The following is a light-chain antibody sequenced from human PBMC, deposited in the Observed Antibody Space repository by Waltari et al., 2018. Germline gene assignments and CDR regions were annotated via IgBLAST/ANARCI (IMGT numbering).Light chain of an antibody. V-gene: IGKV2-30*02. Sequence: DVVMTQSPLSLLLTLGQPASLSCKYSQSLVHSDGNTHLNWVQQRPGQSPRRLIYRVSNRDSGVPDRFSGSGSGTDFTLKISRVEADDVGVYYCMQGTHWPYTFGQGTKLYIK. CDR3: MQGTHWPYT. CDR1: QSLVHSDGNTH. CDR2: RVS. J-gene: IGKJ2*01.